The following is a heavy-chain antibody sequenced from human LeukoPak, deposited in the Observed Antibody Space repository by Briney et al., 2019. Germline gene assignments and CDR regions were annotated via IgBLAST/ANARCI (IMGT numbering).Heavy chain of an antibody. D-gene: IGHD3-3*01. CDR2: IYYSGST. V-gene: IGHV4-59*08. CDR1: GGSISSYY. Sequence: PSETLSLTCTVSGGSISSYYWSWIRQPPGKGLEWIGYIYYSGSTNYNPSLKSRVTISVDTSKNHFSLKLSSVTAADTAVYYCARRLLRFLEWSAFDIWGQGTMVTVSS. J-gene: IGHJ3*02. CDR3: ARRLLRFLEWSAFDI.